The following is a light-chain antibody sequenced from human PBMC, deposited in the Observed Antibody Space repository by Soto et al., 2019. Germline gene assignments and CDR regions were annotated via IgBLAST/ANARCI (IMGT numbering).Light chain of an antibody. CDR3: LRYNAFSQT. J-gene: IGKJ1*01. CDR2: DVS. Sequence: DIQMTQSPSTLSASVGDRVTITCRASQSMNDWLAWYQQKPGKAPKVLIYDVSSLQSGVPSRFSGSGSGTEFTLTIGSLQPDDVATYYCLRYNAFSQTFGQGTKVDIK. V-gene: IGKV1-5*01. CDR1: QSMNDW.